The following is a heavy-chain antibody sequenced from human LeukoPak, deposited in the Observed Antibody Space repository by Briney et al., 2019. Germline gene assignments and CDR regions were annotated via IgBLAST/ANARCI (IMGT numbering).Heavy chain of an antibody. V-gene: IGHV1-2*06. D-gene: IGHD2-21*02. CDR1: GYTFTGYY. J-gene: IGHJ4*02. Sequence: ASVKVSCKASGYTFTGYYMHWVRQAPGQGLEWMGRINPNSGGTNYAQKFQGRVTMTRDTSISTAYMELSRLRSDDTAVYYCARGMERGLNCGGDCALDYWGQGTLVTVSS. CDR3: ARGMERGLNCGGDCALDY. CDR2: INPNSGGT.